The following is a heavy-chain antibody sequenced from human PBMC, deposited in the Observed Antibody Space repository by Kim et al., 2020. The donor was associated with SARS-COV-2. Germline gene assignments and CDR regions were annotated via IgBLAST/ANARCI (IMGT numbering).Heavy chain of an antibody. CDR1: GFTFSSYG. V-gene: IGHV3-33*05. J-gene: IGHJ6*02. Sequence: GGSLRLSCAASGFTFSSYGMHWVRQAPGKGLEWVAVISYDGSNKYYADSVKGRFTISRDNSKNTLYLQMNSLRAEDTAVYYCARQGIYSHGSGSYYNYYYYGMDVWGQGTTVTVSS. CDR3: ARQGIYSHGSGSYYNYYYYGMDV. CDR2: ISYDGSNK. D-gene: IGHD3-10*01.